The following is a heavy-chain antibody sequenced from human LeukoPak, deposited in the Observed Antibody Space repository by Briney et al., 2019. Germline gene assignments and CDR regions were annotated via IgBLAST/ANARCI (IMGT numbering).Heavy chain of an antibody. D-gene: IGHD1-26*01. CDR3: AKDQDVYSGSQS. J-gene: IGHJ4*02. Sequence: PGGSLRLSCGASGFTFSNYAMSWVRQAPGKGLEWVSTISGSDSSTYYADSVRGRFTISRDNSKNTVFLQMNSLRVEDTAIYYCAKDQDVYSGSQSWGQGTLVTVSS. V-gene: IGHV3-23*01. CDR2: ISGSDSST. CDR1: GFTFSNYA.